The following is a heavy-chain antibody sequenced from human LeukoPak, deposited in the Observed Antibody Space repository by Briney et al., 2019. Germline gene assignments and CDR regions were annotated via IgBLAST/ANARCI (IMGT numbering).Heavy chain of an antibody. CDR2: MNPSSGNT. Sequence: GASVKVSCKASGYTFTSYDIIWVRQATGEGLEWRGWMNPSSGNTGYAQRFQGRVTITRNTSISTAYMELSSLRSEDTAVYYCARGREGNWADYWGQGTLVTVSS. V-gene: IGHV1-8*03. D-gene: IGHD7-27*01. CDR1: GYTFTSYD. CDR3: ARGREGNWADY. J-gene: IGHJ4*02.